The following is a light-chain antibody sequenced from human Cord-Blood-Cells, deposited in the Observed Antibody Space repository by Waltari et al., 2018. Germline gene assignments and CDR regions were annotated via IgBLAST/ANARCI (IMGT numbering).Light chain of an antibody. J-gene: IGLJ1*01. CDR3: CSYAGSSTYV. Sequence: QSALTQPPSVSGSPGQSITLPCPGTSSDVGGYNFVPWYQQHPGKAPKLMIYEVSKRPSGVSNRFSGSKSGNTASLTISGLQAEDEADYYCCSYAGSSTYVFGTGTKVTVL. CDR1: SSDVGGYNF. CDR2: EVS. V-gene: IGLV2-23*02.